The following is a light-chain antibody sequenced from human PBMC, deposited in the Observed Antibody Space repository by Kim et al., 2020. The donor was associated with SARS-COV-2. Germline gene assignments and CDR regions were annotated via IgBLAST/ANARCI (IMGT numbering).Light chain of an antibody. V-gene: IGLV7-46*01. CDR1: TGTLTGCHF. CDR3: LLSYGDTRKI. J-gene: IGLJ2*01. Sequence: GGTVTLACRSNTGTLTGCHFPYWFQQKPGQAPRALIYNTDYKYSWTPARFSGSLLGGKAALTLSDAQAEDEADYYCLLSYGDTRKIFGGGTQLTVL. CDR2: NTD.